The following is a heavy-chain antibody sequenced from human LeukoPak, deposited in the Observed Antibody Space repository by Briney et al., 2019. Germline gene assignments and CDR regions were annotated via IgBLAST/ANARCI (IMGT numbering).Heavy chain of an antibody. CDR1: GGSISSGDYY. CDR3: ARVQRGYSGYDYDY. V-gene: IGHV4-61*08. CDR2: IYYSGST. Sequence: SQTLSLTCTVSGGSISSGDYYWSWIRQPPGKGLEWIGYIYYSGSTNYNPSLKSRVTISVDTSKNQFSLKLSSVTAADTAVYYCARVQRGYSGYDYDYWGQGTLVTVSS. D-gene: IGHD5-12*01. J-gene: IGHJ4*02.